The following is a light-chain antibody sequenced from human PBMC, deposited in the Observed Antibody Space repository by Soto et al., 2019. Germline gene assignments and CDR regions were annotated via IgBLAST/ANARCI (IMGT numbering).Light chain of an antibody. CDR3: QQCSSWPLT. V-gene: IGKV3-11*01. CDR2: DAS. J-gene: IGKJ4*01. CDR1: QSVSSS. Sequence: EIVFTQSPATLSLSPGETATLSCRASQSVSSSLAWYQQKPGQTPRLLIYDASDRATGIPAGFSGSGSGTDFTLSVSRLEPEDFAVYYCQQCSSWPLTFGGGTKVEIK.